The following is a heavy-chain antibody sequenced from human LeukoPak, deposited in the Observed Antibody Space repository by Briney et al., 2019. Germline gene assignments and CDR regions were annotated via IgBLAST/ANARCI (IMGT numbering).Heavy chain of an antibody. Sequence: SETLSLTCTVSGGSISSYYWSWIRQPPGKGLEWIGYIYYSGSTNYNPSLKSRVTILVDTSKNQFSLKLSSVTAADTAVYYCARWLGGKKWFGELRGGYMDVWGKGTTVTVSS. CDR2: IYYSGST. J-gene: IGHJ6*03. D-gene: IGHD3-10*01. CDR3: ARWLGGKKWFGELRGGYMDV. V-gene: IGHV4-59*08. CDR1: GGSISSYY.